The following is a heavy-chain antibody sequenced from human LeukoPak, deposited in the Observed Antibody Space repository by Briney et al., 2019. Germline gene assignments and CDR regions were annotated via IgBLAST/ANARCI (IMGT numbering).Heavy chain of an antibody. Sequence: ASVKVSCKASGGTFSSYAISWVRQAPGQGLEWMGGIIPIFGTANYAQKFQGRVTITADESTSTAYMELSSLRSEDTAVYYCARTLVVINDAFDIWGQGTMVTVSS. V-gene: IGHV1-69*13. J-gene: IGHJ3*02. CDR1: GGTFSSYA. CDR3: ARTLVVINDAFDI. D-gene: IGHD3-22*01. CDR2: IIPIFGTA.